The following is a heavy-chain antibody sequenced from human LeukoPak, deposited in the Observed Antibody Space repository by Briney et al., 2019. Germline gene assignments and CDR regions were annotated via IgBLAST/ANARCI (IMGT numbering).Heavy chain of an antibody. CDR3: ARSDWYQRGDAFDM. D-gene: IGHD2-2*01. CDR2: IYHSGNS. CDR1: GHSINSDYY. V-gene: IGHV4-38-2*02. J-gene: IGHJ3*02. Sequence: SETLSLTCSVSGHSINSDYYWGWFRQPPGKGLEGIGNIYHSGNSYYNPSLQRRVTISLHTSKNQFPLRLTSVTAADMAVYYCARSDWYQRGDAFDMWGQGTRATVSS.